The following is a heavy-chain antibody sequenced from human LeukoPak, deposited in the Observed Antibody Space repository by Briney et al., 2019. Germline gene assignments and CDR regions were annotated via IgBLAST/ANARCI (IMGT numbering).Heavy chain of an antibody. Sequence: ASVKVSCKASGGTFSSYAISWVRQAPGQGLEWMGWISAYNGNTNYAQKLQGRVTMTTDTSTSTAYMELRSLRSDDTAVYYCARDGLRVHYAFGIWGQGTMVTVSS. J-gene: IGHJ3*02. V-gene: IGHV1-18*01. CDR3: ARDGLRVHYAFGI. CDR1: GGTFSSYA. CDR2: ISAYNGNT.